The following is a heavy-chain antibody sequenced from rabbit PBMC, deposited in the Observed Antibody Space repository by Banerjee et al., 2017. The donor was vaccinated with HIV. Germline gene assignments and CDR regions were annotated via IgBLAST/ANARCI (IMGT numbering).Heavy chain of an antibody. Sequence: QSLEESGGDLVKPGTSLTLTCTASGFSFSSGYYMCWVRQAPGKGLEWIGCIVAGSSGDTYYASWAKGRFTISKTSSTTVTLQMTSLTAADTATYFCARFYGGSNYYNLWGPGTLVTVS. J-gene: IGHJ4*01. V-gene: IGHV1S40*01. CDR1: GFSFSSGYY. CDR2: IVAGSSGDT. CDR3: ARFYGGSNYYNL. D-gene: IGHD4-2*01.